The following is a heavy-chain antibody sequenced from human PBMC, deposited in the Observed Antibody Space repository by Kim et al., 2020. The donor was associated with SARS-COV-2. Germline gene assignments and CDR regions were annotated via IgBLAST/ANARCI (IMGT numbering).Heavy chain of an antibody. V-gene: IGHV3-23*01. D-gene: IGHD6-19*01. CDR2: INIRGGLP. J-gene: IGHJ4*02. CDR1: GFTFSSSA. Sequence: GGSLRLSCEASGFTFSSSAFHWVRQAPGKGLEWVSVINIRGGLPYYADSVKGRFTTSRDDSKNTLYLEMNSLRVEDTAIYYCGKRHSSGNHFLDYWGQGALVTVSS. CDR3: GKRHSSGNHFLDY.